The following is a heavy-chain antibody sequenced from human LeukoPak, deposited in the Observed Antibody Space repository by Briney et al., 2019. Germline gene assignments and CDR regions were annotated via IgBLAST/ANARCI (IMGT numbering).Heavy chain of an antibody. CDR2: ISGSGGST. J-gene: IGHJ4*02. CDR1: GFTVSSNY. D-gene: IGHD3-9*01. Sequence: GGSLRLSCAASGFTVSSNYMSWVRQAPGKGLEWVSAISGSGGSTYYADSVKGRFTISRDNSKNALYLQMNSLRAEDTAVYYCAKRLVPDYWGQGTLVTVSS. V-gene: IGHV3-23*01. CDR3: AKRLVPDY.